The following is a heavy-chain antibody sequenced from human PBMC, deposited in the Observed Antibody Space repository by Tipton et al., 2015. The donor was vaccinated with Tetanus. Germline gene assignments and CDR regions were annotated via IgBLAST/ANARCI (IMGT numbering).Heavy chain of an antibody. CDR1: GGSIGFYY. Sequence: LSLTCTVSGGSIGFYYWNWIRQPPGKGLEWIGFIYYSGSTSHNPSLKSRVRISLDTSKNKLSLRLNSVTAADTAVYYCARDLVPDYWGQGILVTVSS. V-gene: IGHV4-59*01. D-gene: IGHD2-8*02. CDR3: ARDLVPDY. J-gene: IGHJ4*02. CDR2: IYYSGST.